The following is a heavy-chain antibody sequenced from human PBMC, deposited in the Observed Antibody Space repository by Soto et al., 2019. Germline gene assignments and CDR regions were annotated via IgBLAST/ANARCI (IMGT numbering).Heavy chain of an antibody. CDR3: ARGRFYYGSVHNAFDI. CDR2: MNPNSGNT. CDR1: GYTFTSYD. Sequence: ASVKVSCKASGYTFTSYDINWVRQATGQGLEWMGWMNPNSGNTGYAQKFQGRVTMTRNTSISTAYMELSSLRSEDTAVYYCARGRFYYGSVHNAFDIWGQGTMVTVSS. D-gene: IGHD3-10*01. J-gene: IGHJ3*02. V-gene: IGHV1-8*01.